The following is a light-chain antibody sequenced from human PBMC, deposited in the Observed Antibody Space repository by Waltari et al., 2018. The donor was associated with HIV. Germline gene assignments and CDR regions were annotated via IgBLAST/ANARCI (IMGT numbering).Light chain of an antibody. CDR2: EVT. CDR3: ASYVTGGTVI. Sequence: QSALTQPASVSGSPGQSIAIPCTATSRDFGGYNYVSWYQQHPGNAPQLIIYEVTSRPSGVSHRFSGSKSGNTASLTISGLQAEDETDYYCASYVTGGTVIFGGGTKLTVV. CDR1: SRDFGGYNY. V-gene: IGLV2-14*01. J-gene: IGLJ2*01.